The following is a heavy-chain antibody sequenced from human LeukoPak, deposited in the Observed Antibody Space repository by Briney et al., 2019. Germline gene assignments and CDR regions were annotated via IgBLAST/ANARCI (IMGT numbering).Heavy chain of an antibody. J-gene: IGHJ2*01. CDR2: INHSGST. CDR1: GGPFCGFH. V-gene: IGHV4-34*01. CDR3: ARGSEDYGDYKSYWYFDL. Sequence: PSVTVSLTCAVYGGPFCGFHWRWIPQPPGQGRVGFMEINHSGSTNYNPSLKSRVTISVDTSKNQFSLKLSSVTAADTAVYYCARGSEDYGDYKSYWYFDLWGRGTLVTVSS. D-gene: IGHD4-17*01.